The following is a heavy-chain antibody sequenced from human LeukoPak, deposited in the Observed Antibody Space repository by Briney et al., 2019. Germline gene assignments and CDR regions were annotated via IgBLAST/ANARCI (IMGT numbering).Heavy chain of an antibody. Sequence: GGSLRLSCAVFGVTVSSNYMSWVRQAPGKGLEWVSAISGSGANTYYADSVKGRFTISRDNSKNTLYLQMNSLRAEDTAVYYCAIPPTTVTVGYWGQGTLVTVSS. V-gene: IGHV3-23*01. D-gene: IGHD4-17*01. CDR2: ISGSGANT. CDR1: GVTVSSNY. CDR3: AIPPTTVTVGY. J-gene: IGHJ4*02.